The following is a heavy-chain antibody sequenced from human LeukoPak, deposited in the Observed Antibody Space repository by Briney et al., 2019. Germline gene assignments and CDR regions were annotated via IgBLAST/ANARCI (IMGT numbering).Heavy chain of an antibody. CDR3: ARDTIWNYVSY. J-gene: IGHJ4*02. V-gene: IGHV3-21*01. CDR2: ISSSSSYI. CDR1: GFTFSSYS. D-gene: IGHD3-3*01. Sequence: PGGSLRLSCAASGFTFSSYSMNWVRQAPGKGLEWVSSISSSSSYIYYADSVKGRSTISRDNAKNSLYLQMNSLRAEDTAVYYCARDTIWNYVSYWGQGTLVTVSS.